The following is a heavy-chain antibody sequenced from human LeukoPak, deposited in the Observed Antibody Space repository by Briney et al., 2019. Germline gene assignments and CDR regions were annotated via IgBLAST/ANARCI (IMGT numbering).Heavy chain of an antibody. CDR2: IWYDGSNK. CDR1: GFTFSSYG. V-gene: IGHV3-30*02. Sequence: PGGSLRLSCAASGFTFSSYGMHWVRQAPGKGLEWVAVIWYDGSNKYYADSVKGRFTISRDNSKNTLYLQMNSLRAEDTAVYYCAKDIWFGESAVDYWGQGTLVTVSS. D-gene: IGHD3-10*01. CDR3: AKDIWFGESAVDY. J-gene: IGHJ4*02.